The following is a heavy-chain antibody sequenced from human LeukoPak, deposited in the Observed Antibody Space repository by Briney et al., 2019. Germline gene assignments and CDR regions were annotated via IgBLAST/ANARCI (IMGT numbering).Heavy chain of an antibody. V-gene: IGHV3-23*01. Sequence: GGSLRLSCAASGFTFSSYAMSWVRQAPGKGLEWVSAISGSGGSTYYADSVKGRFTISRDNFKNTLYLQMNSLRAEDTAVYYCAKVLSGSYENYFDYWGQGTLVTVSS. CDR2: ISGSGGST. D-gene: IGHD1-26*01. J-gene: IGHJ4*02. CDR3: AKVLSGSYENYFDY. CDR1: GFTFSSYA.